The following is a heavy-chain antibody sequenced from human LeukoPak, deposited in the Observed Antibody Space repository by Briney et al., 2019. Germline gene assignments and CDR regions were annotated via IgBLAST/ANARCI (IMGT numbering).Heavy chain of an antibody. CDR2: ISSSSSYI. CDR3: ARDQSSGGFKDTFDY. D-gene: IGHD5-18*01. V-gene: IGHV3-21*01. J-gene: IGHJ4*02. Sequence: SLRXSGXAXGFTFXSYSMSWVRQAPGKGLEWVSSISSSSSYIYYADSVKGRFTISRDNAKNSLYLQMNSLRAEDTAVYYCARDQSSGGFKDTFDYWGQGTLVTVSS. CDR1: GFTFXSYS.